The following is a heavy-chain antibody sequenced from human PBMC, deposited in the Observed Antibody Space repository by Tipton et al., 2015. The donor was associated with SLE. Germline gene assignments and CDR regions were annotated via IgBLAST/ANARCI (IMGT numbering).Heavy chain of an antibody. V-gene: IGHV4-59*01. CDR2: IYYSGST. D-gene: IGHD5-18*01. J-gene: IGHJ4*02. CDR1: GFTFSSYE. Sequence: LRLSCAASGFTFSSYEMNWVRQPPGKGLEWIGYIYYSGSTNYNPSLKSRVTISVDTSKNQFSLKLSSVTAADTAVYYCARKARIQLWSHYFDYWGQGTLVTVSS. CDR3: ARKARIQLWSHYFDY.